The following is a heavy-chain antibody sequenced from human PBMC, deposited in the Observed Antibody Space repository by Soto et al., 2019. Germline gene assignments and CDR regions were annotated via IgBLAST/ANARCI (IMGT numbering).Heavy chain of an antibody. V-gene: IGHV4-34*01. CDR1: GGSFSGYY. Sequence: SETLSPTCTVYGGSFSGYYWSWICPPPWKGRAWIGEINHSGSINYDPSLKSRVTISVDSSKNQFSLKLSSVSAADTSVYYSARAGVAFDIRGQGTMATV. D-gene: IGHD3-10*01. J-gene: IGHJ3*02. CDR2: INHSGSI. CDR3: ARAGVAFDI.